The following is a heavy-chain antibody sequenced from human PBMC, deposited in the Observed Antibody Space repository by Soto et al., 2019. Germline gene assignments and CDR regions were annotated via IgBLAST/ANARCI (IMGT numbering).Heavy chain of an antibody. V-gene: IGHV4-4*07. D-gene: IGHD3-3*01. CDR2: ISTSGNV. Sequence: SETLSLNSTVSGGSLTTYYWCWIRQPAGKGLEWIGRISTSGNVVSKASLRSRLTMSVDTSKNQFSLRLTSVTAADTAVYYCVRDNNDFSSLYPLAFDYWGQAARVT. CDR3: VRDNNDFSSLYPLAFDY. J-gene: IGHJ4*02. CDR1: GGSLTTYY.